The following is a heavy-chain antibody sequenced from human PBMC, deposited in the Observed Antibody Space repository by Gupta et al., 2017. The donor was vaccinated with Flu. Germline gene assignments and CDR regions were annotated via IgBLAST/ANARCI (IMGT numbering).Heavy chain of an antibody. J-gene: IGHJ6*03. CDR2: VYYSATT. CDR3: AREEAIATRGGTYNYYMDV. D-gene: IGHD6-6*01. V-gene: IGHV4-59*01. Sequence: QVQLQESGPGLVKPSETLSLTCTVSGGSISGYYWSWIRQPPGKELEWIGYVYYSATTKYNPSLKRRVTISEDTSKNQLSLRLTSVTAADTAVYYCAREEAIATRGGTYNYYMDVWGKGTTVTVSS. CDR1: GGSISGYY.